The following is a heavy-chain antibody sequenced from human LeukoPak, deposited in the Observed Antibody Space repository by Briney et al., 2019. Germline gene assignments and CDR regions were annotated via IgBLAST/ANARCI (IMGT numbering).Heavy chain of an antibody. J-gene: IGHJ4*02. CDR2: ISPTGSTT. Sequence: GGSLRLSSTASGFSFSGHWMHWARQLPGKGLVWVSRISPTGSTTSYADSVRGRFTVSRDNAKNTLYLQVNNLRAEDTAVYYCARGPNSNWSGLDFWGQGTLLTVSS. CDR3: ARGPNSNWSGLDF. D-gene: IGHD6-6*01. CDR1: GFSFSGHW. V-gene: IGHV3-74*01.